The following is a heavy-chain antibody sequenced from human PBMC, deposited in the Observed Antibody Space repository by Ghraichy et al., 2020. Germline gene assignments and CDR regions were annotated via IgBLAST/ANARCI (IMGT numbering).Heavy chain of an antibody. J-gene: IGHJ4*02. V-gene: IGHV3-11*01. D-gene: IGHD4-17*01. CDR2: TSPSGHEI. Sequence: GGSLRLSCAASGFTFRGYYMAWIRRAPGKGLEYGSYTSPSGHEIYYADSVEGRFTISRDNAKNSLFLQMNNLRNDDTAVYFCAREKGIAYGPADSWGQGIQVTVSS. CDR1: GFTFRGYY. CDR3: AREKGIAYGPADS.